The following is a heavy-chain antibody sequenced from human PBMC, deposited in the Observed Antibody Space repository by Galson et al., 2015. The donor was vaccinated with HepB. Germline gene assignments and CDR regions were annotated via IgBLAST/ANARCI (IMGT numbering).Heavy chain of an antibody. Sequence: SVKVSCKASGGTFSSYTISWVRQAPGQGLEWMGRIIPILGIANYAQKFQGRVTITADKSTSAAYMELSSLRSEDTAVYYCATLHDSSGLMRLGAFDIWGQGTMVTVSS. CDR1: GGTFSSYT. CDR2: IIPILGIA. V-gene: IGHV1-69*02. D-gene: IGHD3-22*01. J-gene: IGHJ3*02. CDR3: ATLHDSSGLMRLGAFDI.